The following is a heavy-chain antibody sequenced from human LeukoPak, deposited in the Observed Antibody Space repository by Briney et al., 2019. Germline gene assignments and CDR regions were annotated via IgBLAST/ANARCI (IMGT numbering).Heavy chain of an antibody. V-gene: IGHV1-69*13. Sequence: GASVKVSCKPSGGTCSSYAISWVRQDPGQGLEWMGEIIPFFGTANYAQKFQGRVTITAYESTSTAYMELSSLRSEDTAVYYCARAYYYDSSGYYHDYWGQGTLVTVSS. D-gene: IGHD3-22*01. CDR2: IIPFFGTA. CDR1: GGTCSSYA. CDR3: ARAYYYDSSGYYHDY. J-gene: IGHJ4*02.